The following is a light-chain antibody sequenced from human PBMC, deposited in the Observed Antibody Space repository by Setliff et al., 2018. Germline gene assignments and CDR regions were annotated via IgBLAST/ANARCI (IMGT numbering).Light chain of an antibody. CDR2: EVT. Sequence: QSALTQPPSASGSPGQSVTISCTGTSRDVGGYNYVSWYQQHPGKAPKLLIYEVTKRPSGVPDRFSGSKSGNTASLTVSGLQAEDEADYYYNSYAASNKAVFGTGTKGTVL. CDR3: NSYAASNKAV. V-gene: IGLV2-8*01. CDR1: SRDVGGYNY. J-gene: IGLJ1*01.